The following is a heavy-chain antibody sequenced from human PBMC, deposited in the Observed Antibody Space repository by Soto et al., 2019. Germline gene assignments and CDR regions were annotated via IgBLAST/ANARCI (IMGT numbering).Heavy chain of an antibody. V-gene: IGHV3-15*07. CDR1: GFTFSNAW. Sequence: EVQLVESGGGLVKPGGSLRLSCAASGFTFSNAWMNWVRQAPGKGLEWVGRIKSKTDGGTTDYAAPVKGRFTISRDDSKNTRYLKMNSLKTEDTAVYYCTTEGSYYDYVWGSYRYTFSGYWGQGTLVTVSS. J-gene: IGHJ4*02. D-gene: IGHD3-16*02. CDR3: TTEGSYYDYVWGSYRYTFSGY. CDR2: IKSKTDGGTT.